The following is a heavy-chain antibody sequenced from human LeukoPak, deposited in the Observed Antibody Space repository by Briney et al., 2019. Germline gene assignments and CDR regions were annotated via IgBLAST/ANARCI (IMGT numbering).Heavy chain of an antibody. Sequence: GGSLRLSCAASGFDFHNYVIHWVRQAPGKGLEWVAVISYDGSDKYYADSVKGRFTISRDNSKNTLYLQMNRLRPDDTAVYYCARDSRQLALDYWGQGTLVTVSS. V-gene: IGHV3-30*03. J-gene: IGHJ4*02. CDR2: ISYDGSDK. CDR1: GFDFHNYV. CDR3: ARDSRQLALDY. D-gene: IGHD6-13*01.